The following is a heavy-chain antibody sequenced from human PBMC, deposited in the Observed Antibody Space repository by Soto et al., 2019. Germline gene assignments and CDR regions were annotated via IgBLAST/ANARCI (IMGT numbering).Heavy chain of an antibody. CDR1: GFTFTGYY. V-gene: IGHV3-74*01. Sequence: EVQLVESGGGLVQPGGSLRLSCAASGFTFTGYYMHWVRQAPGQGLVWVARIYTDGSSAGYADSVKGRFTISRDNAKNTLYRQMNSLRAEDTAMYYCARNLFYFDYGGRGTLVTVSS. D-gene: IGHD3-9*01. CDR3: ARNLFYFDY. J-gene: IGHJ4*02. CDR2: IYTDGSSA.